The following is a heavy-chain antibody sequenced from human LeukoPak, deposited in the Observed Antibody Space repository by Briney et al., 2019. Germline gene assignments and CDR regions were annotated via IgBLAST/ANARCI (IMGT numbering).Heavy chain of an antibody. V-gene: IGHV3-21*06. CDR1: DFTFSAYT. Sequence: GGSLRLSCAASDFTFSAYTRNWIRLAPGKGLEWVSSISSSRTYIYYADSVKGRFTISRDNAKNSLYLQMNSLRAEDTALYFCARDSDYGDYFDHWGQGTLVTVSS. CDR3: ARDSDYGDYFDH. CDR2: ISSSRTYI. J-gene: IGHJ4*02. D-gene: IGHD4-17*01.